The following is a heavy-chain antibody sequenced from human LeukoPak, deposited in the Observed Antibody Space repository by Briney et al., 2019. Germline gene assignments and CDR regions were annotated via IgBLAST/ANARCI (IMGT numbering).Heavy chain of an antibody. Sequence: SETLSLTCTVSGGSISNYYWSWIRQPPGKGLEWNGYIYYSGSTNYNPSLKSRVTISVDTSKNQFSLKLSSVTAADTAVYYCARKRSYCGGDCPNFDYWGQGTLVTVSS. V-gene: IGHV4-59*01. CDR1: GGSISNYY. J-gene: IGHJ4*02. D-gene: IGHD2-21*02. CDR3: ARKRSYCGGDCPNFDY. CDR2: IYYSGST.